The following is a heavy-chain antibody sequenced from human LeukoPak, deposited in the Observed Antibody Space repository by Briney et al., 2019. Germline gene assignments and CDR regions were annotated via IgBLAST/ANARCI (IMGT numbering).Heavy chain of an antibody. CDR3: ARVVVAATRYFDF. Sequence: PSETLSLTCTVSGGSISSSSYYWGWIRQPPGNGLDWIGSIYYSGSTYYNPSLKSRFTISVDTSKNQFSLKLSSVTAADTAVYYCARVVVAATRYFDFWGQGTLVTVSS. J-gene: IGHJ4*02. V-gene: IGHV4-39*01. CDR2: IYYSGST. CDR1: GGSISSSSYY. D-gene: IGHD2-15*01.